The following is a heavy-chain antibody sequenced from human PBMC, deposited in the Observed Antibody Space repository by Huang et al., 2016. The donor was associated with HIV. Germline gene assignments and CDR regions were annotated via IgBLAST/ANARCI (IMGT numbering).Heavy chain of an antibody. Sequence: VQLVESGGGLVQPGGSLTLSCAGSEFTLSSYWMPWVRQAPGEGLEWVANINQDVSDKYYVDSVKGRFTITRDNAKNSLYLQMSGLRAEDTAIYYCARNEYFLGRLDFWGQGALVTVSS. V-gene: IGHV3-7*01. CDR1: EFTLSSYW. CDR2: INQDVSDK. J-gene: IGHJ4*02. D-gene: IGHD3-9*01. CDR3: ARNEYFLGRLDF.